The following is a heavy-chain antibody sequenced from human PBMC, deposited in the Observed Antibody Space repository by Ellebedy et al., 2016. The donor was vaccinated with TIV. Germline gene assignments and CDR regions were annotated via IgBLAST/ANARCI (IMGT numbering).Heavy chain of an antibody. D-gene: IGHD6-13*01. CDR3: TCLQLGIADYFDY. J-gene: IGHJ4*02. CDR1: GGTFSSFA. Sequence: ASVKVSCKASGGTFSSFAISWVRQAPGQGLEWMGMINPSGGSTSYAQKFQGRVTMTRDTSTSTVYMELSSLRSEDTAVYYCTCLQLGIADYFDYWGQGALVTVSS. V-gene: IGHV1-46*01. CDR2: INPSGGST.